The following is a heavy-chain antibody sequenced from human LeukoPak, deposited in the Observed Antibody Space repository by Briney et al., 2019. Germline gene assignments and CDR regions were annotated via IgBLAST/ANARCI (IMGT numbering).Heavy chain of an antibody. CDR1: GGSFSGYY. Sequence: SETLSLTCAVYGGSFSGYYWSWIRQPPGKGLEWIGEINHSGSTNYNPSLKSRVTISVDTSKNQFSLKLSSVTAADTAVYYCARGPYYYDSSVDYWGQGTLVTVSS. D-gene: IGHD3-22*01. CDR2: INHSGST. CDR3: ARGPYYYDSSVDY. J-gene: IGHJ4*02. V-gene: IGHV4-34*01.